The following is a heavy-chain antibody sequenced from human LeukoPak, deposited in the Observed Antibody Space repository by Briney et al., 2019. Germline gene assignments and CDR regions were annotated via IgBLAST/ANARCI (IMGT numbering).Heavy chain of an antibody. CDR2: ISFNGSQK. V-gene: IGHV3-30*18. J-gene: IGHJ4*02. D-gene: IGHD1-1*01. Sequence: GGSLRLSCAASGFTFSNAWMSWVRQAPVKGLEWVAAISFNGSQKYYADSVRGRFSISRDNSKNTLSLQMNGLRLEDTALYYCAKDVAPLDVKQLDFDSWGQGNLVTVSS. CDR3: AKDVAPLDVKQLDFDS. CDR1: GFTFSNAW.